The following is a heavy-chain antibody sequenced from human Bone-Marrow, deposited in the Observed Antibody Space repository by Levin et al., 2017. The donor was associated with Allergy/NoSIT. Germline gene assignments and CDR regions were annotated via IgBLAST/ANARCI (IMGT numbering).Heavy chain of an antibody. CDR3: ASAYSAGMFFDY. D-gene: IGHD4-11*01. CDR1: GFSLTTPGVG. J-gene: IGHJ4*02. V-gene: IGHV2-5*02. Sequence: SGPTLVKPTQTLTLTCTFSGFSLTTPGVGVGWIRQPPGKALDWLALIYWDDDKRYSPSLKSRLTITKDTAKNQVVLTMTHMDRVDTATCYCASAYSAGMFFDYGGQGALVTVSS. CDR2: IYWDDDK.